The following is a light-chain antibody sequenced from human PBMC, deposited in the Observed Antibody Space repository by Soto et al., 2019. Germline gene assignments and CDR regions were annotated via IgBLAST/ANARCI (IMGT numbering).Light chain of an antibody. CDR1: SSDVGSYNL. CDR3: CAYAGSGTVV. CDR2: EAT. V-gene: IGLV2-23*01. J-gene: IGLJ3*02. Sequence: QSALTQPASVSGSPEKSITISCTGTSSDVGSYNLVSWYQQHPGKAPKVMIYEATKRPSGVSIRFSGSKSGNTASLTISGLQAEDEADYYCCAYAGSGTVVFGGGTNLTVL.